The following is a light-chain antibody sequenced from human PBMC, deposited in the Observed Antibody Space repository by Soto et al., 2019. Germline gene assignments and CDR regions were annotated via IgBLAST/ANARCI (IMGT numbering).Light chain of an antibody. V-gene: IGLV2-11*01. J-gene: IGLJ1*01. CDR1: SSDVGGYNY. CDR2: DVS. Sequence: QSALTQPRSVSGSPGQSVTISCTGTSSDVGGYNYVSWYQQHPGKAPKLVIYDVSKRPSGVPDRFSGSKSGNTASLIISGVQAEDEADYYCYSYAGSYTFYVFGTGTKLTVL. CDR3: YSYAGSYTFYV.